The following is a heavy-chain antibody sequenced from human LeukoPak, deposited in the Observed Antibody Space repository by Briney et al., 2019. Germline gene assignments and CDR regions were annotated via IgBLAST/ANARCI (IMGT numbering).Heavy chain of an antibody. D-gene: IGHD3-3*01. J-gene: IGHJ4*02. CDR2: ISYDGSNK. Sequence: GGSLRLSCAASGFTFSSYAMHWVRQAPGEGLEWVAVISYDGSNKYYADSVKGRFTISRDNSKNTLYLQMNSLRAEDTAVYYCARDDPPYYDFWSGYYLDYWGQGTLVTVSS. V-gene: IGHV3-30-3*01. CDR3: ARDDPPYYDFWSGYYLDY. CDR1: GFTFSSYA.